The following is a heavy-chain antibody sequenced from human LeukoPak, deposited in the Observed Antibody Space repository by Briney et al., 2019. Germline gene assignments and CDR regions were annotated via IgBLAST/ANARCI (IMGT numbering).Heavy chain of an antibody. V-gene: IGHV3-48*01. CDR3: APTYNWNYFGVDY. D-gene: IGHD1-7*01. CDR2: ITSSSDSI. CDR1: GFTFSAYS. Sequence: GGSLRLSCATSGFTFSAYSMIWVRQTPGKGLECLSYITSSSDSIHYADSVKDRFTISRDNSKNTLYLQMNSLRAEDTAVYYCAPTYNWNYFGVDYWGQGTLVTVSS. J-gene: IGHJ4*02.